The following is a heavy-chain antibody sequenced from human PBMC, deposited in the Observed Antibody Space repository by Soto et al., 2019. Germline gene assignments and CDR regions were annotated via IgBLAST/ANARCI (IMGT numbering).Heavy chain of an antibody. D-gene: IGHD2-15*01. CDR2: IDWDDDK. Sequence: GSGPTLVNPTQTLTLTCTFSGFSLSTSGMRVSWIRQPPGKALEWLARIDWDDDKFYSTSLKTRLTISKDTSKNQVVLTMTNMDPVATATYYCARIIVYCSGGSCPSYYSYGMDVWGQGTTVTVSS. CDR1: GFSLSTSGMR. CDR3: ARIIVYCSGGSCPSYYSYGMDV. V-gene: IGHV2-70*04. J-gene: IGHJ6*02.